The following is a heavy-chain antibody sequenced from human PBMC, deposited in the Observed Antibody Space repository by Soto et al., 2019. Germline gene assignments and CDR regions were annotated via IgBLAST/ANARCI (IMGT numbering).Heavy chain of an antibody. Sequence: HPGGSLRLSCAASGFTVSSNYMSWVRQAPGKGLEWVSVIYSGGSTYYADSVKGRFTISRHNSKNTLYLQMNSLRAEDTAVYYCARSLGGPAAIEYYMDVWGKGTTVTVSS. CDR1: GFTVSSNY. D-gene: IGHD2-2*02. V-gene: IGHV3-53*04. CDR3: ARSLGGPAAIEYYMDV. CDR2: IYSGGST. J-gene: IGHJ6*03.